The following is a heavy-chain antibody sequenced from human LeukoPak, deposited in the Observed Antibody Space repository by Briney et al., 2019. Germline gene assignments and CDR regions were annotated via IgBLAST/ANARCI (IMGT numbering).Heavy chain of an antibody. CDR2: IRQDGGEK. V-gene: IGHV3-7*03. CDR1: GFTFGDYW. J-gene: IGHJ4*02. D-gene: IGHD5-18*01. CDR3: ARVGGYSCGLDY. Sequence: GGSLRLSCAASGFTFGDYWMSWVRQAPGKGLEWVANIRQDGGEKHYVDSVKGRFTISRDNAKNSLYLQMNSLRAEDTAVYYCARVGGYSCGLDYWGQGTLVTVSS.